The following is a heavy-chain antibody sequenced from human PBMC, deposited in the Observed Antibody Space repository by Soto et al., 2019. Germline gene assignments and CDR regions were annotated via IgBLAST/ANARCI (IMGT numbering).Heavy chain of an antibody. CDR1: GGSISNGDYY. D-gene: IGHD1-26*01. CDR2: IYYSGST. CDR3: ASVNLVRATYSVAY. J-gene: IGHJ4*02. Sequence: SETLSLTCTVTGGSISNGDYYWRWIRQPPGKGLEWIGYIYYSGSTFYNPSLKSRLTISVDRPKNQFSLKLSSVTAAYTAVYYCASVNLVRATYSVAYWGQRTLVTVS. V-gene: IGHV4-30-4*01.